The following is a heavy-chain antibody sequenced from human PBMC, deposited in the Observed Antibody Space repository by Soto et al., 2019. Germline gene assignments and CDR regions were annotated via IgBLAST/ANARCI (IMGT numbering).Heavy chain of an antibody. CDR1: GFTFSKNW. Sequence: GESLKISCAASGFTFSKNWMTWVRQAPGKGLEWVANIKEDGSEKYDVDSVKGRFTISRDNAKNSLYLQMNSLRAEDTAVYYCATTEPGNYFDSSGDYWGQGTLVTVSS. CDR3: ATTEPGNYFDSSGDY. D-gene: IGHD3-22*01. CDR2: IKEDGSEK. V-gene: IGHV3-7*03. J-gene: IGHJ4*02.